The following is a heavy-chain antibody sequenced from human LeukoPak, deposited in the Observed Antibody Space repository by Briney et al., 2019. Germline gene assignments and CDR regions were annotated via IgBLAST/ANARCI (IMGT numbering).Heavy chain of an antibody. CDR2: IRYDGSNK. CDR3: AKDQNPAPLYCSSTSCPPYYYYYMDV. Sequence: PGGSLRLSCAASGFTFSSYAMHWVRQAPGKGLEWVAFIRYDGSNKYYADSVKGRFTISRDNSKNTLYLQMNSLRAEDTAVYYCAKDQNPAPLYCSSTSCPPYYYYYMDVWGKGTTVTVSS. J-gene: IGHJ6*03. V-gene: IGHV3-30*02. D-gene: IGHD2-2*01. CDR1: GFTFSSYA.